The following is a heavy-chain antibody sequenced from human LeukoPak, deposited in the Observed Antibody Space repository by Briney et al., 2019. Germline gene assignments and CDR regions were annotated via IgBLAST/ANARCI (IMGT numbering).Heavy chain of an antibody. V-gene: IGHV4-59*01. CDR3: ARGPGGYSYGYYFDY. J-gene: IGHJ4*02. Sequence: SEPLSLTCTISGGSISSCYWSWIRQPPGKSLNWIGYIYYSYNTNYNPSLKSRVTISVDTSNNQFSLKLTSLTAADTAVCYCARGPGGYSYGYYFDYWGQGTLVTVSS. CDR2: IYYSYNT. CDR1: GGSISSCY. D-gene: IGHD5-18*01.